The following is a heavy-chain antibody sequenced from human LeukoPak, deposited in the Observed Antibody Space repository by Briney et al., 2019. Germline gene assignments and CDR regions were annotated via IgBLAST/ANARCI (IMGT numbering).Heavy chain of an antibody. V-gene: IGHV4-59*01. Sequence: SETLSLTCTVSGGSISSYYWSWIRQPPGKGLEWIGYIYYSGSTNYNPSLKSRVTISVDTSKNQFSLKLSSVTAADTAVYYCAAYDLSSGWAFDYWGQGTLVTVSS. J-gene: IGHJ4*02. CDR2: IYYSGST. D-gene: IGHD6-19*01. CDR1: GGSISSYY. CDR3: AAYDLSSGWAFDY.